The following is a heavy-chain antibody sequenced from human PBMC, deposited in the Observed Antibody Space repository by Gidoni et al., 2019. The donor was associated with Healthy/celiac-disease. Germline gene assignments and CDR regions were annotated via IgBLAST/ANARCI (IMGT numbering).Heavy chain of an antibody. D-gene: IGHD3-22*01. Sequence: EVQLVESGGGLVQPGRSLRLSCAASGFTFDDYAMHWVRQAPGKGLEWVSGISWNSGSIGYADSVKGRFTISRDNAKNSLYLQMNSLRAEDTALYYCAKGTYYDSTNGAFDIWGQGTMVTVSS. J-gene: IGHJ3*02. CDR3: AKGTYYDSTNGAFDI. V-gene: IGHV3-9*01. CDR2: ISWNSGSI. CDR1: GFTFDDYA.